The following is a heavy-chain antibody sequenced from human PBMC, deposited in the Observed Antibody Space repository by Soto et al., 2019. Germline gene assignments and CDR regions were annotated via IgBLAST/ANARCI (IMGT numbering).Heavy chain of an antibody. J-gene: IGHJ3*01. CDR1: GGSISSYY. CDR3: ARIRFLEWLVDAFDL. Sequence: SETLSLTCTVSGGSISSYYWSWIRQPPGKGLEWIGYIYYSGSTNYNPSLKSRVTISVDTSKNQFSLKLSSVTAADTAVYYCARIRFLEWLVDAFDLWGQATMVPVSS. V-gene: IGHV4-59*01. D-gene: IGHD3-3*01. CDR2: IYYSGST.